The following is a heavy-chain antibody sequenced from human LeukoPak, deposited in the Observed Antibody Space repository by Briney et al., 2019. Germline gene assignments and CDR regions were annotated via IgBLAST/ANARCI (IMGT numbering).Heavy chain of an antibody. J-gene: IGHJ4*02. D-gene: IGHD2-2*01. Sequence: GGSLRLSCAASGFTFSNYTMNWVRQAPGRGLEWVSSISGSSSYIYYADSVKGRFTISRDNAKNSLYLQMNSLRAEDTAVYYCARDFQIVVVPSAIHYWGQGTLVTVSS. V-gene: IGHV3-21*01. CDR2: ISGSSSYI. CDR1: GFTFSNYT. CDR3: ARDFQIVVVPSAIHY.